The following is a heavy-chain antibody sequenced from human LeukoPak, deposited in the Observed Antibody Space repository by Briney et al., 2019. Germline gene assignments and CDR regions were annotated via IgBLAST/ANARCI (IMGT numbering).Heavy chain of an antibody. CDR1: GFTFSDYS. CDR2: ISSSSSTI. D-gene: IGHD6-19*01. Sequence: GGSLRLSCAASGFTFSDYSMNWVRQAPGKGLEWVSYISSSSSTIYYADSVKGRFTISRDNSKNTLYLQMNSLRAEDTAVYYCARSSGWSYAFDIWGQGTMVTVSS. CDR3: ARSSGWSYAFDI. J-gene: IGHJ3*02. V-gene: IGHV3-48*01.